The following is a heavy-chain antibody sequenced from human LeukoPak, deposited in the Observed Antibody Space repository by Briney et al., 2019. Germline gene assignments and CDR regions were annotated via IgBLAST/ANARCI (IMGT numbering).Heavy chain of an antibody. D-gene: IGHD3-10*01. V-gene: IGHV1-18*01. CDR2: ISAYNGNT. CDR3: ARVSRIRGVTYPDPL. J-gene: IGHJ4*02. Sequence: GASVKVSCKASGYTFTSYGISWVRQAPGQGLEWMGWISAYNGNTNYAQKLQGRVTMTTDTSTSTAYMELRSLRSDDTAVYYCARVSRIRGVTYPDPLWGQGTLVTVSS. CDR1: GYTFTSYG.